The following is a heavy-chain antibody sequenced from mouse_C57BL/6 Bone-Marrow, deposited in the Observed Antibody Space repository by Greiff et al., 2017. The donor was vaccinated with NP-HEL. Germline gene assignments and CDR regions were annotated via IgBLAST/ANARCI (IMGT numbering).Heavy chain of an antibody. V-gene: IGHV1-69*01. CDR2: IDPSDSYT. J-gene: IGHJ3*01. Sequence: QVQLQQPGAELVMPGASVKLSCKASGYTFTSYWMHWVKQRPGQGLEWIGEIDPSDSYTNYNQKFKGKSTLTVDKSSSTAYMQLSSLTSEDSAVYYCARRVRSFGFAYWGQGTLVTVSA. CDR3: ARRVRSFGFAY. D-gene: IGHD2-13*01. CDR1: GYTFTSYW.